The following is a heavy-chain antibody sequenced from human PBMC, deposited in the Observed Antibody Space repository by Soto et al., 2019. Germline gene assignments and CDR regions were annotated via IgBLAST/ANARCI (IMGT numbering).Heavy chain of an antibody. CDR2: ISGSGGSK. V-gene: IGHV3-23*01. CDR1: GFTFSSYA. CDR3: AKPRSRLEWPPFDS. J-gene: IGHJ5*01. D-gene: IGHD3-3*01. Sequence: PGGSLRLSCAASGFTFSSYAMSWVRQAPGKGLEWVSGISGSGGSKYYADSVKGRFTISRDNSKNTLYLEMNNLRPEDTAVYYCAKPRSRLEWPPFDSWGQGTLVTVSS.